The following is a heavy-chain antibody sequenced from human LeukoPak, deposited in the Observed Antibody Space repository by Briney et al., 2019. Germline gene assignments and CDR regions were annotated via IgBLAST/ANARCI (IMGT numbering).Heavy chain of an antibody. J-gene: IGHJ4*02. CDR1: GFTFSSYA. V-gene: IGHV3-48*03. CDR2: TSSSGSTI. Sequence: GGSLRLSCVASGFTFSSYAMNWVRQAPGKGLEWASYTSSSGSTIYYADSVKGRFTISRDNAKNSLYLQMNSLRAEDTAVYYCARDAYWGQGTLVTVSS. CDR3: ARDAY.